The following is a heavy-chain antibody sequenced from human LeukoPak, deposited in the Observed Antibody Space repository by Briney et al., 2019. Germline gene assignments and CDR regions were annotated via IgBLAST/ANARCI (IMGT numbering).Heavy chain of an antibody. CDR1: GYTFTSYW. CDR2: IFPGDSDT. Sequence: GESLKISCKGSGYTFTSYWIGWVRQMPGTGLEWMGLIFPGDSDTRYSPSFQGQATISADKSISTAYLQLSSLKASDTAMYYCARGVDTAMVHFDYWGQGTLVTVSS. V-gene: IGHV5-51*01. CDR3: ARGVDTAMVHFDY. D-gene: IGHD5-18*01. J-gene: IGHJ4*02.